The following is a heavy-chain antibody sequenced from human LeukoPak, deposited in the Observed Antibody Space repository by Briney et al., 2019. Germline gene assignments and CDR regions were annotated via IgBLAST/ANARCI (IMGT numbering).Heavy chain of an antibody. Sequence: SETLSLTCTVSGGSISSYYWSWIRQPPGRGLEWIGYIYYSGSTNYNPSLKSRVTISVDTSKNQFSLKLSSVTAADTAVYYCARVAGTGSFDYWGQGTLVTVSS. V-gene: IGHV4-59*01. D-gene: IGHD3/OR15-3a*01. J-gene: IGHJ4*02. CDR1: GGSISSYY. CDR2: IYYSGST. CDR3: ARVAGTGSFDY.